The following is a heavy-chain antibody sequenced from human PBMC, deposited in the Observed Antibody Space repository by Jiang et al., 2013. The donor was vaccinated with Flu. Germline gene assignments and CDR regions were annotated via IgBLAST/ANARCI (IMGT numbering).Heavy chain of an antibody. J-gene: IGHJ3*02. Sequence: SAMHWVRQASGKGLEWVGRIRSKANSYATAYAASVKGRFTISRDDSKNTAYLQMNSLKTEDTAVYYCTRLVEVYYGSGDDAFDIWGQGTMVTVSS. V-gene: IGHV3-73*01. CDR1: SA. CDR2: IRSKANSYAT. CDR3: TRLVEVYYGSGDDAFDI. D-gene: IGHD3-10*01.